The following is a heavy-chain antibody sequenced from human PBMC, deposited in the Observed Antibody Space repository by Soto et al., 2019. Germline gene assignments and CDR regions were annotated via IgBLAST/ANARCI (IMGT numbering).Heavy chain of an antibody. J-gene: IGHJ6*02. CDR1: GFTFSTYW. CDR3: ARDVAGVRGYYYYGMDV. CDR2: IKPDGSEK. D-gene: IGHD6-19*01. V-gene: IGHV3-7*05. Sequence: GGSLRLSCAASGFTFSTYWMSWVRQAPGKGLEWVANIKPDGSEKWYVDSVKGRFTISRDNSKNTLYLQMNSLRAEDTAVYYCARDVAGVRGYYYYGMDVWGQGTLVTVSS.